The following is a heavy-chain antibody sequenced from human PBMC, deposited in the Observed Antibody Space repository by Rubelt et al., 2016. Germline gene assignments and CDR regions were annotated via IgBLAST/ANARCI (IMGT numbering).Heavy chain of an antibody. V-gene: IGHV4-34*01. Sequence: QVQLQQWGAGLLKPSETLSLTCAVYGGSLSGYYWIWIRQPPGKGLEWIGEISRSGSTNYNPSLKIRVTLSVDTSKNQFSLKLRSVPAAVTAIYYCAREYPGGRWWFDPWGQGTLVTVSS. CDR3: AREYPGGRWWFDP. CDR1: GGSLSGYY. J-gene: IGHJ5*02. D-gene: IGHD3-16*01. CDR2: ISRSGST.